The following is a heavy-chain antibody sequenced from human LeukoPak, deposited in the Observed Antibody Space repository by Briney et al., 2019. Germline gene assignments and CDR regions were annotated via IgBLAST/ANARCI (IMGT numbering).Heavy chain of an antibody. D-gene: IGHD3-22*01. V-gene: IGHV1-69*13. CDR1: GGTFSSYA. CDR3: ARDSITMIASGGAPAFDI. Sequence: SVKVSCKASGGTFSSYAISWVRQAPGQGLEWMGGIIPIFGTANYAQKFQGRVTITADESTSTAYMELSSLRSEDAAAYYCARDSITMIASGGAPAFDIWGQGTMVTVSS. J-gene: IGHJ3*02. CDR2: IIPIFGTA.